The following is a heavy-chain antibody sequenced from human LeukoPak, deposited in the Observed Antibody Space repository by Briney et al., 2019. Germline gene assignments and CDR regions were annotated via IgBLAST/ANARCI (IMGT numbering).Heavy chain of an antibody. CDR3: ATTTADDDY. V-gene: IGHV4-59*05. CDR2: IYYPAST. CDR1: GGSISSYY. J-gene: IGHJ4*02. D-gene: IGHD1-1*01. Sequence: SETLSLTCTVSGGSISSYYWSWIRQPPGKGLEWIGSIYYPASTYYKSSLKSRLTISIASSRNQFYLKLRSVTAADTAVYYCATTTADDDYWGRGILVTVSS.